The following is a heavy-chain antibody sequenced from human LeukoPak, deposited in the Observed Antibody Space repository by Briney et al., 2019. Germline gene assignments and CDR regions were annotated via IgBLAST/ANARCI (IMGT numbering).Heavy chain of an antibody. CDR3: ARGAGDHYFYY. CDR2: INPNSGTT. J-gene: IGHJ4*02. D-gene: IGHD4-17*01. Sequence: ASVTVSCKASGYTFTGYYMHWVRQAPGQGLEWMGWINPNSGTTTYAQKFQGRVTMTRDTSISTAYMELTRLSSDDTAVYYCARGAGDHYFYYWGQGTLVTVSS. V-gene: IGHV1-2*02. CDR1: GYTFTGYY.